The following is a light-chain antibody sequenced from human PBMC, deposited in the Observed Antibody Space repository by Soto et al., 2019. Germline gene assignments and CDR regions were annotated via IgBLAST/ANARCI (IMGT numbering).Light chain of an antibody. CDR1: SSDVGGYNY. V-gene: IGLV2-14*01. Sequence: QSALTQPASVSGSPGQSITISCTGTSSDVGGYNYVSWYQQDPGKAPKLMIYDGSHRPAGISTRFSGSKSGNPASLTISGLQAEYEADYSCSSYTSSSTRVFGGGTKLTVL. J-gene: IGLJ3*02. CDR2: DGS. CDR3: SSYTSSSTRV.